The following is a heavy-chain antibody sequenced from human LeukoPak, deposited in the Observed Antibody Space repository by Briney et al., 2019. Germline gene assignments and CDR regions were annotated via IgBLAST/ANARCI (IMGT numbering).Heavy chain of an antibody. D-gene: IGHD3-3*01. CDR3: ARDRRITIFGVVTHRWFDP. J-gene: IGHJ5*02. V-gene: IGHV4-31*03. Sequence: SETVSLTCTVSGGSISSGGYYWSWIRQHPGKGLEWIGYIYYSGSIYYNPSLKSRVTISMDTSKNQFSLKLSSVTAADTAVYYCARDRRITIFGVVTHRWFDPWGQGTLVTASS. CDR1: GGSISSGGYY. CDR2: IYYSGSI.